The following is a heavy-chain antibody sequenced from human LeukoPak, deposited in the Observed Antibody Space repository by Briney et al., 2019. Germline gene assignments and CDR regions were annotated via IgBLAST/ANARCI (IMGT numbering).Heavy chain of an antibody. J-gene: IGHJ6*03. V-gene: IGHV3-48*04. CDR3: ARSPWNYYYYMDV. CDR1: GFTFSSYS. Sequence: PGGSLRLSCAASGFTFSSYSMNWVRQAPGKGLEWVSYISSSGSTIYYADSVKGRFTISRDNAKNSLYLQMNSLRAEDTAVYYCARSPWNYYYYMDVWAKGPRSPSP. CDR2: ISSSGSTI.